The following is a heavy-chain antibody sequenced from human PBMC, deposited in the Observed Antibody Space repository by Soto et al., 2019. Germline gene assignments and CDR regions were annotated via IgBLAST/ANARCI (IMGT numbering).Heavy chain of an antibody. V-gene: IGHV3-15*07. CDR2: IKRKTDGGST. CDR3: TTESGSYYPDY. CDR1: GFTFSSYS. Sequence: PGGSLRLSCAASGFTFSSYSMNWVRQAPGKGLEWVGRIKRKTDGGSTDYAAPVEGRFTISRDDSKNTLFLQMNSLKTEDTAVYYCTTESGSYYPDYWGQGTLVTVSS. D-gene: IGHD1-26*01. J-gene: IGHJ4*02.